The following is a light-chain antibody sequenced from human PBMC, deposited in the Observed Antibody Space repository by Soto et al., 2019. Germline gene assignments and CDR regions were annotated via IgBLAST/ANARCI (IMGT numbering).Light chain of an antibody. J-gene: IGKJ2*01. CDR3: QQYHSSPTYT. CDR1: RTISGW. Sequence: DIQLTQSPSTLSAYVGDRVTITCRASRTISGWLAWYQQKPGTAPKLLIYEASTLESGVPSRFSGRGSGTEFTLTISSLQPGDFATYYCQQYHSSPTYTFGQGTKVE. CDR2: EAS. V-gene: IGKV1-5*03.